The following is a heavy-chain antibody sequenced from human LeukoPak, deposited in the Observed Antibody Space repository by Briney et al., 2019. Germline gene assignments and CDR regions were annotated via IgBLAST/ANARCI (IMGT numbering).Heavy chain of an antibody. CDR1: GGTFSSYA. V-gene: IGHV1-69*01. CDR3: AREPVYCSSTSCPPYYYYGMDV. J-gene: IGHJ6*02. Sequence: SVKVSCKASGGTFSSYAISWVRQAPGQGLEWMGGIIPIFGTANYAQKFQGRVTITADESTSTAYMELSSLRSEDTAVYYCAREPVYCSSTSCPPYYYYGMDVWGQGTTVTVSS. CDR2: IIPIFGTA. D-gene: IGHD2-2*01.